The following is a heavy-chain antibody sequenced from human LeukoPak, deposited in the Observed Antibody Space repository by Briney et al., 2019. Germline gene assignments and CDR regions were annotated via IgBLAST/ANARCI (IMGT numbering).Heavy chain of an antibody. CDR3: ARGYRAYDDAFDI. Sequence: GGSLRLSCAASGFTLTTYAMHWVRQAPGKGLEWVAMFSYDGSTKYNTVSVQGRFTISRDTSQNTLDLQMNSLRPEDTAVYYCARGYRAYDDAFDIWGHGTLVTVSS. D-gene: IGHD3-16*02. J-gene: IGHJ3*02. CDR2: FSYDGSTK. V-gene: IGHV3-30*10. CDR1: GFTLTTYA.